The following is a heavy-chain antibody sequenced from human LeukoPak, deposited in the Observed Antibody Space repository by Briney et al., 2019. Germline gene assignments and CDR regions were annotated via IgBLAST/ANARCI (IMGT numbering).Heavy chain of an antibody. D-gene: IGHD3-10*01. CDR1: GYTFTSYY. J-gene: IGHJ4*02. Sequence: ASVKVSCKASGYTFTSYYMHWVRQAPGQGLEWMGWINPNSGGTNYAQKFQGRVTMTRDTSISTAYMELSRLRSDDTAVYYCARDRRLGIAMVRGVPDYWGQGTLVTVSS. CDR3: ARDRRLGIAMVRGVPDY. V-gene: IGHV1-2*02. CDR2: INPNSGGT.